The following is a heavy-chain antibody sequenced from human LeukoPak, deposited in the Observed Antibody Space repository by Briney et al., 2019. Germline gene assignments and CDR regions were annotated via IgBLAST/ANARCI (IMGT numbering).Heavy chain of an antibody. D-gene: IGHD3-16*01. CDR2: INSDGSST. CDR1: GFTFSSYW. Sequence: GGSLRLSCAASGFTFSSYWMHWVRQAPGKGLVWVSCINSDGSSTSYADSVKGRFTISRDNAKNTLYLQMNSLRAEDTAVYYCARRGLGDQLDYWGQGTLVTVSS. J-gene: IGHJ4*02. CDR3: ARRGLGDQLDY. V-gene: IGHV3-74*01.